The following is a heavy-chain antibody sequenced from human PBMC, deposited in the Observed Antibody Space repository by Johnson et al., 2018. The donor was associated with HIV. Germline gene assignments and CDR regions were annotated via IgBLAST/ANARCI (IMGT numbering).Heavy chain of an antibody. CDR3: ARDRMRGATKDAFDI. D-gene: IGHD1-26*01. J-gene: IGHJ3*02. CDR2: ISYDGSNK. V-gene: IGHV3-30-3*01. Sequence: QMLLVESGGGVVQPGRSLRLSCAASGFTFSRYDMHWVRQAPGKGLEWGAIISYDGSNKYYADSVKGRFTISRDNSKNTLYLQMNSLRAEDTAVYYCARDRMRGATKDAFDIWGQGTMVTVSS. CDR1: GFTFSRYD.